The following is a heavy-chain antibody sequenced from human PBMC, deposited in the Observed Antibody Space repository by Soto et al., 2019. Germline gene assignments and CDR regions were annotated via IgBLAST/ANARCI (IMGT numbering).Heavy chain of an antibody. CDR3: TAMYYDTLTGPDY. CDR2: IKSKTDGGTT. Sequence: PGGSLRLSCAASGFTFSNAWMSWVRQAPGKGLEWVGRIKSKTDGGTTDYAAPVKGRFTISRDDSKNTLYLQMNSLKTEDTAVYYCTAMYYDTLTGPDYWGQGTLVTVSS. CDR1: GFTFSNAW. J-gene: IGHJ4*02. D-gene: IGHD3-9*01. V-gene: IGHV3-15*01.